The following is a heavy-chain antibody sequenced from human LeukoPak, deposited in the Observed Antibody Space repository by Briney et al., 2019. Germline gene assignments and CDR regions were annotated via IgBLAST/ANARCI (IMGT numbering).Heavy chain of an antibody. CDR2: IYHSGST. V-gene: IGHV4-30-2*01. Sequence: SQTLSHTCTVSGGSISSGGYYWSWIRQPPGKGLEWIGYIYHSGSTYYNPSLKSRVTISVDRSKNQFSLKLSSVTAADTAVYYCAREESRSAQWFDPWGQGTLVTVSS. CDR3: AREESRSAQWFDP. CDR1: GGSISSGGYY. J-gene: IGHJ5*02. D-gene: IGHD1-26*01.